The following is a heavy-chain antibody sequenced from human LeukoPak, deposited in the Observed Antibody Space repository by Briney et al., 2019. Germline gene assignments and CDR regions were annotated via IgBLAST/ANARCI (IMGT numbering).Heavy chain of an antibody. V-gene: IGHV3-7*01. CDR1: GFTFSSYW. J-gene: IGHJ5*02. D-gene: IGHD3-10*01. CDR2: IKQDGSEK. CDR3: AREDVWFGEWNWFDP. Sequence: GGSLRLSCAASGFTFSSYWMSWVRQAPGKGLEWVANIKQDGSEKYYVDSVKGRFTISRDNAKNSLYLRMNSLRAEDTAVYYCAREDVWFGEWNWFDPWGQGTLVTVSS.